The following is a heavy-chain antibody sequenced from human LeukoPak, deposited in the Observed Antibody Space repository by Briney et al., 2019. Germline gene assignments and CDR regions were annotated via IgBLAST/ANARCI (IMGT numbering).Heavy chain of an antibody. D-gene: IGHD6-19*01. J-gene: IGHJ6*02. CDR3: ARAQWLENYYYYGMDV. V-gene: IGHV4-34*01. CDR2: INHSGST. Sequence: SETLSLTCAVYGGSFSGYYWSWIRQPPGMELEWIGEINHSGSTNYNPSLKSRVTISVDTSKNQFSLKLSSVTAADTAVYYCARAQWLENYYYYGMDVWGQGTTVTVSS. CDR1: GGSFSGYY.